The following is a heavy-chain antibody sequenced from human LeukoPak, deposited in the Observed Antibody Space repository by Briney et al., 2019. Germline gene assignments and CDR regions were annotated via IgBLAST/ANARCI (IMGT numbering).Heavy chain of an antibody. V-gene: IGHV4-59*01. CDR1: GGSINSYY. D-gene: IGHD3-22*01. J-gene: IGHJ4*02. Sequence: SETLSLICTVSGGSINSYYWSWIRQPPGKGLEWIGYIYYSGSTNYNPSLKSRVTISVDTSKNQFSLKLSSGTAADTAVYYCAREPYDSSGYPRGFFDYWGQGTLVTVSS. CDR3: AREPYDSSGYPRGFFDY. CDR2: IYYSGST.